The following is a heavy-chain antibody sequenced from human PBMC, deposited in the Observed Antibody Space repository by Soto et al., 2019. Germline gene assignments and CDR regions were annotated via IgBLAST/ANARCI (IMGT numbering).Heavy chain of an antibody. Sequence: ASVKVSCKASGYTFTSYVISWVRQAPGQGLEWMGWISAYNGNTNYAQKFQGRVTITADTSTSTAYMELSSLRSEDTAVYYCARGGYYDSSGPNWFDPWGQG. J-gene: IGHJ5*02. V-gene: IGHV1-18*01. CDR3: ARGGYYDSSGPNWFDP. CDR1: GYTFTSYV. D-gene: IGHD3-22*01. CDR2: ISAYNGNT.